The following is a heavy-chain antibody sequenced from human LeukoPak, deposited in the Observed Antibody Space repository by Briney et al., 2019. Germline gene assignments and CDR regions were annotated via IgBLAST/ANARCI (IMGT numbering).Heavy chain of an antibody. CDR2: ISSSGSTI. Sequence: GGSLRLSCAASGFTFSDYYMSWIRQAPGKGLEWVSYISSSGSTIYYADSVKGRFTISRDNAKNSLYLETNSLRAEDTAVYYCARVYYDSSGYYYGYAFDIWGQGTMVTVSS. CDR3: ARVYYDSSGYYYGYAFDI. D-gene: IGHD3-22*01. V-gene: IGHV3-11*01. CDR1: GFTFSDYY. J-gene: IGHJ3*02.